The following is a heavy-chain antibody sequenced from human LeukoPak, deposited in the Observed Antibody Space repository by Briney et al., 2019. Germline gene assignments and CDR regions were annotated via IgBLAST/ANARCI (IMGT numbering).Heavy chain of an antibody. Sequence: GESLKISCKGSGYSFTSYWIGWVRQMPGKGLEWMGIIYPGDSGTRYSPSFQGQVTISADKSISTAYLQWSSLKASDTAMYYCARLRNVPAAILGFDPWGQGTLVTVSS. CDR2: IYPGDSGT. J-gene: IGHJ5*02. D-gene: IGHD2-2*02. V-gene: IGHV5-51*01. CDR3: ARLRNVPAAILGFDP. CDR1: GYSFTSYW.